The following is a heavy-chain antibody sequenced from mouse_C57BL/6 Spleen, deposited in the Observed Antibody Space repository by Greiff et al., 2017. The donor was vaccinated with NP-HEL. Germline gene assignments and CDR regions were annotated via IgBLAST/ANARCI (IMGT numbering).Heavy chain of an antibody. CDR2: IDPANGNT. CDR1: GFNIKNTY. Sequence: VQLQQSVAELVRPGASVKLSCTASGFNIKNTYMHWVKQRPEQGLEWIGRIDPANGNTKYAPKFQGKATITADTSSNTAYLQLSSLTSEDTAIYYCARSYYYGSSTHYAMDYWGQGTSVTVSS. CDR3: ARSYYYGSSTHYAMDY. V-gene: IGHV14-3*01. J-gene: IGHJ4*01. D-gene: IGHD1-1*01.